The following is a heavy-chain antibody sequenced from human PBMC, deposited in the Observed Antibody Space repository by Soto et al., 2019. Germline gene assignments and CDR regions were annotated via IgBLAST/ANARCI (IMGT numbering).Heavy chain of an antibody. CDR1: GGSFSGYY. CDR3: ARVGGLVRSRFDWFDP. D-gene: IGHD3-16*01. V-gene: IGHV4-34*01. J-gene: IGHJ5*02. Sequence: SETLSLTCAVYGGSFSGYYWSWIRQPPGKGLEWIGEINHSGSTNYNPSLKSRVTISVDTSKNQFSLKLSSVTAADTAVYYCARVGGLVRSRFDWFDPWGQGTMVTFSS. CDR2: INHSGST.